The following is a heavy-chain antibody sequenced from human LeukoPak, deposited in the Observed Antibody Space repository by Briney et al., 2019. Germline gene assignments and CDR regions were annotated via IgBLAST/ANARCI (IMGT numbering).Heavy chain of an antibody. CDR1: GFTFDDYT. Sequence: GGSLRLSCAASGFTFDDYTMHWVRQAPGKGLEWVSLISWDGGSTYYADSVKGRFTISRDNSKNSLYLQMNSLRTEDTALYYCAKDGSGSYQHYYYGMDVWGQGTTVTDSS. V-gene: IGHV3-43*01. CDR3: AKDGSGSYQHYYYGMDV. J-gene: IGHJ6*02. D-gene: IGHD3-10*01. CDR2: ISWDGGST.